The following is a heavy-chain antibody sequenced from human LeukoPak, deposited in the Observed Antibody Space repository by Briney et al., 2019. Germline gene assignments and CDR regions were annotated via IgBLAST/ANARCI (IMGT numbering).Heavy chain of an antibody. V-gene: IGHV1-8*02. CDR3: ATLYDSSGWGAFDI. CDR1: GYTFTNYD. Sequence: ASVKVSCKASGYTFTNYDINWVRQAPGQGLEWMGWMTPNSGNTGYAQKFQGRVTMTRDTSISTAYMELSRLRSDDTAVYYCATLYDSSGWGAFDIWGQGTMVTVSS. CDR2: MTPNSGNT. D-gene: IGHD3-22*01. J-gene: IGHJ3*02.